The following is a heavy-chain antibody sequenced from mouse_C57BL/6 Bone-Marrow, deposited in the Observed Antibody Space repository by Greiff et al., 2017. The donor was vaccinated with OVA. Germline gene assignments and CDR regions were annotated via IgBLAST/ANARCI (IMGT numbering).Heavy chain of an antibody. Sequence: QVQLQQSGAELVKPGASVKLSCKASGYTFTSYWMHWVKQRPGQGLEWIGMIHPNSGSTNYNEKFKSKATLTVDKSSSTAYMQLSSLTSEDSAVYYCASYGSSPYWYFDVWGTGTTVTVSS. D-gene: IGHD1-1*01. CDR1: GYTFTSYW. CDR2: IHPNSGST. V-gene: IGHV1-64*01. J-gene: IGHJ1*03. CDR3: ASYGSSPYWYFDV.